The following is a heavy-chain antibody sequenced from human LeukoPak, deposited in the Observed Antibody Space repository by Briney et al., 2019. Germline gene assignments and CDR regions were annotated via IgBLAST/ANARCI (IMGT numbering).Heavy chain of an antibody. CDR3: ATNPRYCSSTSCYFP. V-gene: IGHV1-69-2*01. J-gene: IGHJ5*02. CDR1: GYTFTDYY. Sequence: ASVKVSCKVSGYTFTDYYMHWVQQAPGKGLEWMGLVDPEDGETIYAEKFQGRVTITADTSTDTAYMKLSSLRSEDTAVYYCATNPRYCSSTSCYFPWGQGTLVTVSS. CDR2: VDPEDGET. D-gene: IGHD2-2*01.